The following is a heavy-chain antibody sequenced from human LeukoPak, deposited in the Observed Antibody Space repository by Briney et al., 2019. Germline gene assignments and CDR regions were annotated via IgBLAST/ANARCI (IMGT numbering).Heavy chain of an antibody. CDR3: ARDSRCSGGSCYPYYFDY. V-gene: IGHV4-31*03. CDR2: IYYSGST. CDR1: GGSISSSNSY. Sequence: PSETLSLTCTVSGGSISSSNSYWSWIRQYPGKGLEWIGYIYYSGSTYYNPSLKSRVTISVDTSKNQFSLKLSSVTAADTAVYYCARDSRCSGGSCYPYYFDYWGQGTLVTVSS. D-gene: IGHD2-15*01. J-gene: IGHJ4*02.